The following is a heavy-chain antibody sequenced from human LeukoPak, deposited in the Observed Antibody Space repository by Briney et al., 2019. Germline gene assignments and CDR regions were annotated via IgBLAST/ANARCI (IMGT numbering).Heavy chain of an antibody. CDR3: ARGIPGDY. Sequence: PGGSLRLSCAASGFTFSDYTMNWVRQAPGKGLEWLSYITRSSSPIYYADSVKGRFTTSRDNAKNSLYLQMNSLRAEDTAVYYCARGIPGDYWGQGTLVTVSS. J-gene: IGHJ4*02. CDR2: ITRSSSPI. CDR1: GFTFSDYT. D-gene: IGHD5-18*01. V-gene: IGHV3-48*04.